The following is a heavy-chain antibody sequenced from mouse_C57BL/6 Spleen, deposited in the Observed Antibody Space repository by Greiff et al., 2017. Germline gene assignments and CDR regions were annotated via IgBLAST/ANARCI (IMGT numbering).Heavy chain of an antibody. Sequence: LVESGPGLVAPSQSLSITCTVSGFSLTSYAISWVRQPPGKGLEWLGVIWTGGGTNYNSALKSRLSISKDNSKSQVFLKMNSLQTDDTARYYCAPYYYGSSYAMDYWGQGTSVTVSS. CDR1: GFSLTSYA. J-gene: IGHJ4*01. D-gene: IGHD1-1*01. CDR2: IWTGGGT. CDR3: APYYYGSSYAMDY. V-gene: IGHV2-9-1*01.